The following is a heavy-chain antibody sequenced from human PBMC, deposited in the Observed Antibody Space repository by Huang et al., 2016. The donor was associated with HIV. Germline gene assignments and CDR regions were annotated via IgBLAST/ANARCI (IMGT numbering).Heavy chain of an antibody. Sequence: QVQLVQSGAGVKKPGASVKVSCKASGYTFADNYMHWLRQAPGQGLEWMGRIKHNGGGTKYAQKFQGRVTMTGDMSISTAYMELSSLRSDDTAVYFCARDIGTLTTFDYWGQGTLVTVSS. CDR3: ARDIGTLTTFDY. V-gene: IGHV1-2*06. CDR1: GYTFADNY. D-gene: IGHD4-4*01. CDR2: IKHNGGGT. J-gene: IGHJ4*02.